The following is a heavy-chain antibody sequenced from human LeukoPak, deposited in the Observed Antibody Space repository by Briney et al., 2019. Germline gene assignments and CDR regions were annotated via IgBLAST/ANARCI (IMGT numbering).Heavy chain of an antibody. CDR2: INPSGGST. D-gene: IGHD3-10*01. J-gene: IGHJ6*03. V-gene: IGHV1-46*01. CDR3: ARAGYYYGSGSYYYYYYMDA. Sequence: ASVKVSCKASGYTFTSYYMHWVRQAPGQGLEWMGIINPSGGSTSYAQKFQGRVTMTRDMSTSTVYMELSSLRSEDTAVYYCARAGYYYGSGSYYYYYYMDAWGKGTTVTVSS. CDR1: GYTFTSYY.